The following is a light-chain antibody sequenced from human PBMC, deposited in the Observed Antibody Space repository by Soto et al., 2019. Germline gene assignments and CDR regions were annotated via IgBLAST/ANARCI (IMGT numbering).Light chain of an antibody. V-gene: IGLV1-44*01. Sequence: QSVLTQPPSASGTPGQRVTISCSGSSSNIGSNTVNWYRQLPGTAPKLLIYTNDQRPSGVPDRFSGSKSGTSASLAISGLQFEDEADYYCSSWDDNLDAEVFGAGTKLTVL. CDR3: SSWDDNLDAEV. CDR1: SSNIGSNT. J-gene: IGLJ1*01. CDR2: TND.